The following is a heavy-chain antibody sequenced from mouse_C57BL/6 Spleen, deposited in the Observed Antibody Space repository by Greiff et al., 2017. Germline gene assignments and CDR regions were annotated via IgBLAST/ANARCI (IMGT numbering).Heavy chain of an antibody. D-gene: IGHD2-5*01. J-gene: IGHJ4*01. CDR2: IHPNSGST. Sequence: VQLQQPGAELVKPGASVKLSCKASGYTFTSYWMHWVKQRPGQGLEWIGMIHPNSGSTNYNEKFKSKATLTVDKSSSTAYMQLSSLTSEDSAVYYCARDYSNLNYYAMDYWGQGTSVTVSS. CDR1: GYTFTSYW. V-gene: IGHV1-64*01. CDR3: ARDYSNLNYYAMDY.